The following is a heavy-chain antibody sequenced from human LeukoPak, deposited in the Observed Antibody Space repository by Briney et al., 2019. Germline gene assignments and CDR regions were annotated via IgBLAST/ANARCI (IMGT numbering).Heavy chain of an antibody. D-gene: IGHD1-26*01. Sequence: GGSLRLSCAASKFAFSSYAMSWVRQAPGKGLEWVSAISGGGGNTYYADSVKGRFTISRDNSKNTLYLQMNSLRAEDTAVYYCGKNRYSGSLSPFDIWDQGTMVTVS. J-gene: IGHJ3*02. CDR1: KFAFSSYA. CDR2: ISGGGGNT. V-gene: IGHV3-23*01. CDR3: GKNRYSGSLSPFDI.